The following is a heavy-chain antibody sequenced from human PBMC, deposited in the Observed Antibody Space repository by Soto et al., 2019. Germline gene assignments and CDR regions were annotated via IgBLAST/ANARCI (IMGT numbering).Heavy chain of an antibody. CDR2: ISSSSSTI. CDR1: GFTFSSYS. V-gene: IGHV3-48*02. CDR3: ARESRFLEWLSLNWLDP. D-gene: IGHD3-3*01. Sequence: EVQLVESGGGLVQPGGSLRVSCAASGFTFSSYSMNWVRQAPGKGLEWVSYISSSSSTIYYADSVKGRFTISRDNAKNSLYLQMNSLRDEDTAVYYCARESRFLEWLSLNWLDPWGQGTLVTVSS. J-gene: IGHJ5*02.